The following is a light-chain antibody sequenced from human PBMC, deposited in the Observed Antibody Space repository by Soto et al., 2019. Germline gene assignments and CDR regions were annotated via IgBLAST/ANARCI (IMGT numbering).Light chain of an antibody. CDR2: GNS. Sequence: QSVLTQPPSVSGAPGQRVTISCTGSSSNIGAGYDVHWYQQLPGTAPKLLIYGNILIYGNSNRPSGVPDRFSGSKSGTSASQAITGLQAEDEADYYCQSYDSSLSGVVFGGGTKVTVL. J-gene: IGLJ2*01. V-gene: IGLV1-40*01. CDR3: QSYDSSLSGVV. CDR1: SSNIGAGYD.